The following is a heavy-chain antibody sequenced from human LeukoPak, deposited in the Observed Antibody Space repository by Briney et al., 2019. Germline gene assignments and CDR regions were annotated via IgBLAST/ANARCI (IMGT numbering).Heavy chain of an antibody. CDR1: GDSVSSNSAA. CDR3: ARDPAGKGGYVFYYDY. CDR2: TYYRSKWYN. D-gene: IGHD3-16*01. V-gene: IGHV6-1*01. Sequence: SQTLSLTCAISGDSVSSNSAAWNWIRQSPSRGLEWLGRTYYRSKWYNVYAVSVKSRITINPDTSKNQFSLQLNSVTPEDTAVYYCARDPAGKGGYVFYYDYWGQGTLVTVSS. J-gene: IGHJ4*02.